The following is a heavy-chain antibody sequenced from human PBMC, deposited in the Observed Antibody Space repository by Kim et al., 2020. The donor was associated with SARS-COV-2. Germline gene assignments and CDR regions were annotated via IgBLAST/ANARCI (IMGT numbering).Heavy chain of an antibody. J-gene: IGHJ3*01. D-gene: IGHD1-1*01. V-gene: IGHV4-39*01. Sequence: TYYNPSLKSRVTRSVDTSKNQFSLKLSSVTAADTTVYYCARRSNGDAFDVWGQGTMVTVSS. CDR2: T. CDR3: ARRSNGDAFDV.